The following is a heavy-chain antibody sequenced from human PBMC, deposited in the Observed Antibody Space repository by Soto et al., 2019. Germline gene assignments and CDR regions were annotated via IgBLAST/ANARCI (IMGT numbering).Heavy chain of an antibody. CDR2: INPNSGGT. CDR3: ARDPTYYELETNLTLFSHGMDV. V-gene: IGHV1-2*02. J-gene: IGHJ6*02. Sequence: GASVKVSCKASGYTFTGYYMHWVRQAPGQGLEWMGWINPNSGGTNYAQKFQGRVTMTRDTSISTAYMELSRLRSDDTAVYYCARDPTYYELETNLTLFSHGMDVWGQGNTVTVSS. CDR1: GYTFTGYY. D-gene: IGHD1-1*01.